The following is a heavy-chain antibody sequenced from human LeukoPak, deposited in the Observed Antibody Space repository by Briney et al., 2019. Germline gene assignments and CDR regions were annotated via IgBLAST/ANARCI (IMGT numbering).Heavy chain of an antibody. CDR2: ISGSGGRT. V-gene: IGHV3-23*01. CDR3: AKERDSSGWYDAFDI. D-gene: IGHD6-19*01. J-gene: IGHJ3*02. Sequence: GGSLRLSCAASGFTFSSYAMNWVRQAPGKGLEWVSSISGSGGRTYYADSVKGRFTISRDNSKNTLYLQMNSLRAEDTAVYYCAKERDSSGWYDAFDIWGQGTMVTVSS. CDR1: GFTFSSYA.